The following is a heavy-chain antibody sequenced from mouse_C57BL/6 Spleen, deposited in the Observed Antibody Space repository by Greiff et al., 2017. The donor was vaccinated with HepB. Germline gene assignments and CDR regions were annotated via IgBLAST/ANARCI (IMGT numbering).Heavy chain of an antibody. J-gene: IGHJ2*02. CDR3: ARRTTVVTTGFDY. CDR1: GYTFTDYN. CDR2: IDPNNGVT. Sequence: EVQLQQSGPELVKPGASVKMSCKASGYTFTDYNMHWVKQSHGKSLEWIGYIDPNNGVTSYNQKFKGKATLTVNKSSSTAYMELRSLTSEDSAVYYCARRTTVVTTGFDYWGQGTSLTVSS. D-gene: IGHD1-1*01. V-gene: IGHV1-22*01.